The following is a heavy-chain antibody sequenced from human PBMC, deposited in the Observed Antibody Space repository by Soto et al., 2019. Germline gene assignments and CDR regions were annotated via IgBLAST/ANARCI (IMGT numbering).Heavy chain of an antibody. Sequence: PSETLSLTCTVSGGSISSGDYYWSWIRQPPGKGLEWIGYIYYSGSTYYNPSLKSRVTISVDTSKNQFSLKLSSVTAADKAVYYCARSGQAPTIFGVVIYYYYYMDVWGKGTTVTVSS. CDR3: ARSGQAPTIFGVVIYYYYYMDV. D-gene: IGHD3-3*01. V-gene: IGHV4-30-4*01. J-gene: IGHJ6*03. CDR1: GGSISSGDYY. CDR2: IYYSGST.